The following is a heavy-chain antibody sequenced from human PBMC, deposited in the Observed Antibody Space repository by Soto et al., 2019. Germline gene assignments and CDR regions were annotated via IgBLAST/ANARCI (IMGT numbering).Heavy chain of an antibody. Sequence: QVQLQESGPGLVKPSETLSLTCTVSGGSISSYYWSWIRQPPGKGLEWIGYIYYSGSTNYNPSLKSRATISVDTSKNQCSLKLSSVPAADTAVYYCAGRGYLCYGMDVWGQGPTVTVSS. CDR2: IYYSGST. J-gene: IGHJ6*02. D-gene: IGHD6-13*01. CDR1: GGSISSYY. V-gene: IGHV4-59*08. CDR3: AGRGYLCYGMDV.